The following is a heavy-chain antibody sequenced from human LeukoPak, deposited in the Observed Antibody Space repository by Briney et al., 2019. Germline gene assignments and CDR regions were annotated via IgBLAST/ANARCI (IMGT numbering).Heavy chain of an antibody. CDR3: ASSLGSEYGY. J-gene: IGHJ4*02. D-gene: IGHD4-17*01. V-gene: IGHV4-38-2*02. CDR1: GYSISSGYY. CDR2: IYHSGST. Sequence: SETLSLTCTASGYSISSGYYWGWIRQPPGKGLEWIGSIYHSGSTYYNPSLKSRVTISVDTSKNQFSLKLSSVTAADTAVYYCASSLGSEYGYWGQGTLVTVSS.